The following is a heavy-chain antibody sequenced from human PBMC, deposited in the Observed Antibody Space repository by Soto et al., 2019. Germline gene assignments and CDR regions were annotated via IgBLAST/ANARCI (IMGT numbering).Heavy chain of an antibody. CDR1: GGSFSGYY. V-gene: IGHV4-34*01. CDR2: INHSGST. CDR3: ARGNPNKLPTYSSSVRGDY. J-gene: IGHJ4*02. D-gene: IGHD6-6*01. Sequence: QVQLQQWGAGLLKPSETLSLTCAVYGGSFSGYYWSWIRQPPGKGLEWIGEINHSGSTNYNPSLKSRVTISVDTSKNQFSLKLSSVTAADTAVYYCARGNPNKLPTYSSSVRGDYWGQGTLVTVSS.